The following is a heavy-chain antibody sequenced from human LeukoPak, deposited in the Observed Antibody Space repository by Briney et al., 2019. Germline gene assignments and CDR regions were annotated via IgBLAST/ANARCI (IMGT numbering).Heavy chain of an antibody. Sequence: SETLSLTCAVSGGSISSSSYYWGWIRQPPGKGLEWIGNIYYSGSTYYNPSLKSRVTISVDRSKNQLSLYLSSVTAADTAVYYCARDRRKTSVLRYFDWPHDAFDIWGQGTMVTVSS. CDR3: ARDRRKTSVLRYFDWPHDAFDI. V-gene: IGHV4-39*01. J-gene: IGHJ3*02. D-gene: IGHD3-9*01. CDR2: IYYSGST. CDR1: GGSISSSSYY.